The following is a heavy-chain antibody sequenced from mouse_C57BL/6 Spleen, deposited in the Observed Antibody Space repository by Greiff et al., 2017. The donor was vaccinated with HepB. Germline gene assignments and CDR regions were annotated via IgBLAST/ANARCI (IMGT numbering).Heavy chain of an antibody. CDR1: GYTFTDYN. J-gene: IGHJ1*03. Sequence: VHVKQSGPELVKPGASVKIPCKASGYTFTDYNMDWVKQSHGKSLEWIGDINPNNGGTIYNQKFKGKATLTVDKSSSTAYMELRSLTSEDTAVYYCARRVYYGSSHWYFDVWGTGTTVTVSS. CDR3: ARRVYYGSSHWYFDV. D-gene: IGHD1-1*01. V-gene: IGHV1-18*01. CDR2: INPNNGGT.